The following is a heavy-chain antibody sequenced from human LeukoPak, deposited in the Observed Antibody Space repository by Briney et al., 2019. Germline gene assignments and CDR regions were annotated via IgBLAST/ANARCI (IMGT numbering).Heavy chain of an antibody. V-gene: IGHV4-59*01. CDR3: ARYSSGWHNFDS. CDR1: GDSISSYY. D-gene: IGHD6-25*01. CDR2: IYYSGST. J-gene: IGHJ4*02. Sequence: TSETLSLTCTVSGDSISSYYWSWIRQSPGKGLEWIGYIYYSGSTKYNPSLKSRITISGDTSKNQFSLKLTSVTTADTAVYFCARYSSGWHNFDSWGQGTLVTVSS.